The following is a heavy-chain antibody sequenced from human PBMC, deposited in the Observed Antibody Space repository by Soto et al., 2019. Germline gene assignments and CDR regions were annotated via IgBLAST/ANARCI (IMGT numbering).Heavy chain of an antibody. D-gene: IGHD3-22*01. CDR2: IYYSGST. CDR1: GGSISSYY. J-gene: IGHJ5*02. Sequence: SETLSLTCTVSGGSISSYYWSWIRQPPGKGLEWIGYIYYSGSTNYNPSLKSRVTISVDTSKNQFSLKLSPVTAADTAVYYCAYSSGYYWFDPWGQGTLVTVSS. V-gene: IGHV4-59*01. CDR3: AYSSGYYWFDP.